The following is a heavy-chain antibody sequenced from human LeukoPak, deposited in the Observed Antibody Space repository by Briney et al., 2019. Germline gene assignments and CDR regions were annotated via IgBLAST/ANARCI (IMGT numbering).Heavy chain of an antibody. CDR2: MNPNSGNT. J-gene: IGHJ4*02. CDR1: GYTFTSYD. Sequence: ASVKVSCKASGYTFTSYDINWVRQATGQGLEWMGWMNPNSGNTGYAQKFQGRVTMTRDTSISTAYMELSRLRSDDTAVYYCARDMVQGVFCDYWGQGTLVTVSS. D-gene: IGHD3-10*01. CDR3: ARDMVQGVFCDY. V-gene: IGHV1-8*01.